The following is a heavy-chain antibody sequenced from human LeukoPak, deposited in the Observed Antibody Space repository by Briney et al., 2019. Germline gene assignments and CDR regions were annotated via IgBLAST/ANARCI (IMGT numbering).Heavy chain of an antibody. V-gene: IGHV3-21*01. D-gene: IGHD3-10*01. CDR3: ARDAGSGSYYIEY. CDR1: GFTFSCCS. J-gene: IGHJ4*02. CDR2: ISTSNTYI. Sequence: GGSLRLSCAASGFTFSCCSMSWVRQAPGKGLGCVSSISTSNTYIYYADSVKGRFTISRDNAKNSLYLQMNSLRAGDTAVYYCARDAGSGSYYIEYRVQGTLVTVPS.